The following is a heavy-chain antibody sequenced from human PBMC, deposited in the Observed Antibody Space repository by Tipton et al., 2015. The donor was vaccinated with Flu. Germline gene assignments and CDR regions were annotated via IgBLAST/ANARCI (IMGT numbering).Heavy chain of an antibody. CDR2: ISWNSERI. J-gene: IGHJ6*02. V-gene: IGHV3-9*01. CDR1: GFSFEDYV. D-gene: IGHD5-18*01. CDR3: AKDRSPDTVMDSHFYYFNGLDV. Sequence: SLRLSCIASGFSFEDYVMHWVRQAPGKGLEWVAGISWNSERIAYADSVKGRFTISRDNGKNSLYLQMNSLRVEDTALYFCAKDRSPDTVMDSHFYYFNGLDVWGQGTTVTVSS.